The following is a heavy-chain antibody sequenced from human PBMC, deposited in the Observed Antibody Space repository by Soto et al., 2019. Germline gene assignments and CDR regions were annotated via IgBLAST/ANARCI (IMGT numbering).Heavy chain of an antibody. Sequence: QVHLVQSGAEVKKPGASVKVSCKGSGYTFTSYGITWVRQAPGQGLEWMGWISAHNGNTDYAQKLQGRVTVTRNTSTSTAYMELRSLRSDDTAVYYCARGRYGDYWGQGALVTVSS. CDR1: GYTFTSYG. D-gene: IGHD1-1*01. CDR2: ISAHNGNT. CDR3: ARGRYGDY. V-gene: IGHV1-18*01. J-gene: IGHJ4*02.